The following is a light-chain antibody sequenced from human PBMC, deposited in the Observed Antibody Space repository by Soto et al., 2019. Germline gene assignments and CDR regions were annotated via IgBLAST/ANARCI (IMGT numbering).Light chain of an antibody. V-gene: IGKV1-5*03. CDR2: KAY. Sequence: DIQMTQSPSTLSASVGDSVTITCRASQSISPWLAWYQQKPGKAPTLLIYKAYSLEGGVPSRLSGIESGTDFNITISNLPPDDFETYYCQQYNTYPLTLGGGTTVEIK. J-gene: IGKJ4*01. CDR3: QQYNTYPLT. CDR1: QSISPW.